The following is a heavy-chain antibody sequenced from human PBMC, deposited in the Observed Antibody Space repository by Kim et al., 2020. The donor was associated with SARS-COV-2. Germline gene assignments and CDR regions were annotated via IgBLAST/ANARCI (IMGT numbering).Heavy chain of an antibody. V-gene: IGHV4-61*02. Sequence: SETLSLTCTVSGGSVSSGNYHWSWIRQPAGKGLEGIGRIYTSGGTNYNPSLKSRVTISLDTSKNQFSLKLTSVTAADTAMYYCAKNGEFYYWGQGTLVTVSS. CDR2: IYTSGGT. J-gene: IGHJ4*02. CDR3: AKNGEFYY. CDR1: GGSVSSGNYH. D-gene: IGHD7-27*01.